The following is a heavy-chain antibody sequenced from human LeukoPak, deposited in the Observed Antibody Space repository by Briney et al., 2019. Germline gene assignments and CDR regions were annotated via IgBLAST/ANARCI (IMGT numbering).Heavy chain of an antibody. CDR3: ARYQAAAGAFDI. V-gene: IGHV3-21*01. CDR2: ISGSSYYI. D-gene: IGHD2-15*01. Sequence: GESLRLSCAASGFTFSSYSMNWVRQAPGKGLEWVSSISGSSYYIYYADSVKGRFTISRDNSKNTPYLQMNSLRAEDTGVYYCARYQAAAGAFDIWGQGTMVTVSS. J-gene: IGHJ3*02. CDR1: GFTFSSYS.